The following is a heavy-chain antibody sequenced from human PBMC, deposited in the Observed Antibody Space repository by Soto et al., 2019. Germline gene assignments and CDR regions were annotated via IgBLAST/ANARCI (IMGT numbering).Heavy chain of an antibody. D-gene: IGHD2-2*01. Sequence: SETLSLTCTVSGGSISSGDYYWSWIRQPPGKGLEWIGYIYYSGSTYYNPSLKSRVTISVDTSKNQFSLKLSSVTAADTAVYYCARVPAAHNYCYYYYGMDVWGQGTTVTVSS. J-gene: IGHJ6*02. CDR3: ARVPAAHNYCYYYYGMDV. CDR2: IYYSGST. V-gene: IGHV4-30-4*01. CDR1: GGSISSGDYY.